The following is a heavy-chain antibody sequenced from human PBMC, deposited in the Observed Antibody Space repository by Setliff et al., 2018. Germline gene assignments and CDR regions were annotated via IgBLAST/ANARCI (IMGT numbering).Heavy chain of an antibody. D-gene: IGHD5-18*01. CDR3: ARMGRGYSYGYILYYFDY. CDR2: IYYSGST. V-gene: IGHV4-59*11. Sequence: SETLSLTCTVSGGSISSHYWSWIRQPPGKGLEWIGSIYYSGSTNYNPSLKSRVTISVDTSKNQFSLKLSSVTAADTALYYCARMGRGYSYGYILYYFDYWGQGTLVTVSS. CDR1: GGSISSHY. J-gene: IGHJ4*02.